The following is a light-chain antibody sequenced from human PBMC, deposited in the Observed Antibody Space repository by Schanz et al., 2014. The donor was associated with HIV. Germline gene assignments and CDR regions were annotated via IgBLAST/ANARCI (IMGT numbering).Light chain of an antibody. CDR3: NSYSHSNTYV. CDR2: DVS. J-gene: IGLJ1*01. Sequence: QSALTQPASVSGSPGQSITISCTGTSSDVGGYNYVSWYQQHPGKAPKLMIYDVSDRPSGVSNRFSGSKSANTASLTISGLQAEDEADYYCNSYSHSNTYVFGSGTKLTVL. V-gene: IGLV2-14*01. CDR1: SSDVGGYNY.